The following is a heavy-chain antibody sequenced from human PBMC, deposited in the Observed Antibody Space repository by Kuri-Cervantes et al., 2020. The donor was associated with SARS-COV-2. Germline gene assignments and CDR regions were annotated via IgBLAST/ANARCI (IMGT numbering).Heavy chain of an antibody. CDR3: ARAGVRVLIDLYSNPGFDY. D-gene: IGHD4-11*01. Sequence: GSLRLSCTVSGGSISSSGYYWSWIRQPPGKGLEWIGEINHSGSTNYNPSLKSRVTISVDTSKNQFSLKLSSVTAADTAVYYCARAGVRVLIDLYSNPGFDYWGQGTLVTVSS. V-gene: IGHV4-39*07. CDR2: INHSGST. J-gene: IGHJ4*02. CDR1: GGSISSSGYY.